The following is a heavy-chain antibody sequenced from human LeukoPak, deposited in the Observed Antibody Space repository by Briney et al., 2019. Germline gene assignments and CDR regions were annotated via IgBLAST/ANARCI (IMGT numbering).Heavy chain of an antibody. D-gene: IGHD2-15*01. CDR2: ISDGGDYT. J-gene: IGHJ4*02. CDR3: AKEKTSGGWPIDY. CDR1: GFYFSSYL. Sequence: GGSLRLSCVASGFYFSSYLMSWVRQAPGKGLEWVSGISDGGDYTYYADSVKGRFTISRDNSKNTLYLQMNSLRADDTAVYHCAKEKTSGGWPIDYWGQGALVTVSS. V-gene: IGHV3-23*01.